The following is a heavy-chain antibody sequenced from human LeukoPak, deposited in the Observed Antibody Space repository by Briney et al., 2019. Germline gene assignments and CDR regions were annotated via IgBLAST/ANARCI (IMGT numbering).Heavy chain of an antibody. CDR2: IRSKAYGGTT. V-gene: IGHV3-49*04. CDR1: GFNLGDYA. D-gene: IGHD4-11*01. Sequence: GGSVRLSCIASGFNLGDYAMSWVRQAPGKGLEWVAFIRSKAYGGTTEYAASVKGRFTISKDDSKSMAYLQMNSLKPEDTAVYYCTRAVIHLDFWGQGTLVTVSS. J-gene: IGHJ4*02. CDR3: TRAVIHLDF.